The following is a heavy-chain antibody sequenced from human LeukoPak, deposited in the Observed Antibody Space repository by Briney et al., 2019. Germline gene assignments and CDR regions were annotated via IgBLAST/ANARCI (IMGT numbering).Heavy chain of an antibody. CDR1: GGSISSYY. CDR3: ARDLSKKWDAFDI. CDR2: NYNSGST. J-gene: IGHJ3*02. Sequence: SETLSLTCTASGGSISSYYWSWIRQPAGKGLEWIGRNYNSGSTNYNPSLKSRVTMSVDTSKNQFSLKLSSVTAADTAVYYCARDLSKKWDAFDIWGQGTMVTVSS. D-gene: IGHD1-26*01. V-gene: IGHV4-4*07.